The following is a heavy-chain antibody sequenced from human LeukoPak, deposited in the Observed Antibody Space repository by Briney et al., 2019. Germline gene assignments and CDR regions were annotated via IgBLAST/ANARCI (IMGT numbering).Heavy chain of an antibody. Sequence: GGTLRLSCAASGFTFSSYAMNWVRQAPGKGLEWVSAISGSGGSTYYADSVKGRFTISRDNSKNTLYLQMNSLRAEDTAVYYCARVEGSGSYYYSFNYWGQGTLVTVSS. D-gene: IGHD3-10*01. J-gene: IGHJ4*02. CDR1: GFTFSSYA. CDR2: ISGSGGST. V-gene: IGHV3-23*01. CDR3: ARVEGSGSYYYSFNY.